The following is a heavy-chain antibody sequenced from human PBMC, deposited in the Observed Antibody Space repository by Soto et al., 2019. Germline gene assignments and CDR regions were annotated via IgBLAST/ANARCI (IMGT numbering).Heavy chain of an antibody. Sequence: EVQLLESGGGLVQPGGSLRLSCAASGLTFSSYAMNWVRQAPGKGLEWFSTITGSGGTTYYAHSVKGRFTISRDNSMNTDDLQRTAVRAEDTALYYGATGFEGSGSYYHFWGPLMDGMDVWGQGTTVTVSS. CDR1: GLTFSSYA. CDR3: ATGFEGSGSYYHFWGPLMDGMDV. D-gene: IGHD3-10*01. J-gene: IGHJ6*02. CDR2: ITGSGGTT. V-gene: IGHV3-23*01.